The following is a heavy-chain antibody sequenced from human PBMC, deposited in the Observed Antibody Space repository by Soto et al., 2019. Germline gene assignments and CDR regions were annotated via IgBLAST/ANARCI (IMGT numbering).Heavy chain of an antibody. D-gene: IGHD4-17*01. CDR1: GYNFPRHW. V-gene: IGHV5-51*01. Sequence: EVQLVQSGPEVKKPGESLNISCKGSGYNFPRHWVAWVRQMPGKGLEWMGVIYAGDSDTRFSPSFQGQVTMSVDKSTSTAYLQWSSLKASDTAMYYCARSDGDYVSDHRGQGTLVIVSS. J-gene: IGHJ4*02. CDR2: IYAGDSDT. CDR3: ARSDGDYVSDH.